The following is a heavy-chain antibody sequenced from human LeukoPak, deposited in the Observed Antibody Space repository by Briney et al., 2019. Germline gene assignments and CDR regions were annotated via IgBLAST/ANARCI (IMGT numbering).Heavy chain of an antibody. CDR2: IYYSGST. V-gene: IGHV4-59*08. Sequence: SETLSLTCTVSGGSISSYYWSWIRQPPGKGLEWIGYIYYSGSTNYNPSLKSRVTIPVDTSKNQFSLKLSSVTAADTAVYYCARHSAHYYSDLRHYFDYWGQGTLVTVSS. CDR3: ARHSAHYYSDLRHYFDY. CDR1: GGSISSYY. D-gene: IGHD4-11*01. J-gene: IGHJ4*02.